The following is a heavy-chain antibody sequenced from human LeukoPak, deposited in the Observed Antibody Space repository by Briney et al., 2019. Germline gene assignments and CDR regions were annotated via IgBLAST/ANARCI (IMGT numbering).Heavy chain of an antibody. D-gene: IGHD3-16*02. Sequence: GDSLRLSCAASGSTFSSYAMHWVRQAPGKGLEWVAVISYDGSNKYYADSVKGRFTISRDNSKNTLYLQMNSLRAEDTAVYYCARDRAFGGVIVRSRGPDYWGQGTLVTVSS. J-gene: IGHJ4*02. CDR3: ARDRAFGGVIVRSRGPDY. CDR2: ISYDGSNK. CDR1: GSTFSSYA. V-gene: IGHV3-30-3*01.